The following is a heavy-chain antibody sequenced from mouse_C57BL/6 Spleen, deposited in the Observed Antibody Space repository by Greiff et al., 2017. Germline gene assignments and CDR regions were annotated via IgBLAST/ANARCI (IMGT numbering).Heavy chain of an antibody. CDR1: GFTFSSYA. CDR3: ARDGGTNYFDY. V-gene: IGHV5-4*01. J-gene: IGHJ2*01. D-gene: IGHD4-1*01. Sequence: EVQLVESGGGLVKPGGSLKLSCAASGFTFSSYALSWVRQTPEKRLEWVATISDGGSYTYYPDNVKGRFTISRDNAKNNLYLQMSHLKSEDTAMYYCARDGGTNYFDYWGQGTTLTVSS. CDR2: ISDGGSYT.